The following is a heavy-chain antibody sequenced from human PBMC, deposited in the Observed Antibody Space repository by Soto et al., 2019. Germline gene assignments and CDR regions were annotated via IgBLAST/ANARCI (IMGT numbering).Heavy chain of an antibody. CDR1: GFTSNTYF. CDR3: ARDWRYSSGLDY. CDR2: ISPSGDAT. Sequence: ASVKVSCKASGFTSNTYFMHWLRQAPGQGLEWLGIISPSGDATSYAEKFKGRLTVTKDTSTTTVYMELSSLRPDDTAVYYCARDWRYSSGLDYWGQGTLVTVSS. D-gene: IGHD6-19*01. V-gene: IGHV1-46*02. J-gene: IGHJ4*02.